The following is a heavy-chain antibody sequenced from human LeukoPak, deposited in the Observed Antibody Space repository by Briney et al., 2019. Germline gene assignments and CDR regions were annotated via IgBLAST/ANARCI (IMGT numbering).Heavy chain of an antibody. CDR2: IYYSGST. D-gene: IGHD3-22*01. CDR1: GGSISSSSYY. J-gene: IGHJ4*02. V-gene: IGHV4-39*01. CDR3: ARLPSNYYDSSGYYFDY. Sequence: SETLSLTCTVSGGSISSSSYYLGWIRQPPGKGLEWIGSIYYSGSTYYNPSLKSRVTISVDTSKNQFSLKLSSVTAADTAVYYCARLPSNYYDSSGYYFDYWGQGTLVTVSS.